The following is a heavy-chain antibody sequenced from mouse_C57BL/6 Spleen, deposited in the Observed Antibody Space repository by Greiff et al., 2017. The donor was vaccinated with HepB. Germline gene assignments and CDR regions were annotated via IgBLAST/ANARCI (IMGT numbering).Heavy chain of an antibody. J-gene: IGHJ4*01. V-gene: IGHV1-82*01. D-gene: IGHD2-5*01. Sequence: VQRVESGPELVKPGASVKISCKASGYAFSSSWMNWVKQRPGKGLEWIGRIYPGDGDTNYNGKFKGKATLTADKSSSTAYMQLSSLTSEDSAVYFCARPTYYSNYRYAMDYWGQGTSVTVSS. CDR2: IYPGDGDT. CDR3: ARPTYYSNYRYAMDY. CDR1: GYAFSSSW.